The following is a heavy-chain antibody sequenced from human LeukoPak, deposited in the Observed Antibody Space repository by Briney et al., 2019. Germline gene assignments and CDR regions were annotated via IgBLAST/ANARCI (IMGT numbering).Heavy chain of an antibody. CDR2: IYTSGST. D-gene: IGHD5-18*01. CDR3: ARNTGGYSYSYNYYMDV. V-gene: IGHV4-4*07. CDR1: GGSISSYY. Sequence: SQTLSLTCTVSGGSISSYYWSLIRQPAGKGLEWIGRIYTSGSTNYNPSLKSRVTMSVDTSKNQFSLKLSSVTAADTAVYYCARNTGGYSYSYNYYMDVWGKGTTVTVSS. J-gene: IGHJ6*03.